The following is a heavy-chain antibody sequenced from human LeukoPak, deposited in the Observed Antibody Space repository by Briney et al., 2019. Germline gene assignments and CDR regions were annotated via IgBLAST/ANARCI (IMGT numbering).Heavy chain of an antibody. V-gene: IGHV3-7*04. CDR1: GFSFTNFW. CDR3: ARGDAFSGDH. J-gene: IGHJ4*02. CDR2: IHPEGNEK. Sequence: GGSLRLFCAVSGFSFTNFWMSWVRQAPGRGLEWVANIHPEGNEKYHVESVKGRFTISRDNTKNLLFLQMNGLRVEDTAVYYCARGDAFSGDHWGQGTLVTVSS.